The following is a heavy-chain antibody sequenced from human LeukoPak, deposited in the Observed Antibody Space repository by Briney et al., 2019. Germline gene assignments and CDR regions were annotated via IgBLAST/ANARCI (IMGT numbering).Heavy chain of an antibody. V-gene: IGHV4-30-4*08. CDR3: ARGSPFDAFDI. D-gene: IGHD1-26*01. Sequence: SETLSLTCTVSGGSISRSNSYWDWIRQPPGKGLEWIGYIYYSGSTYYNPSLKSRVTISVDTSKNQFSLKLSSVTAADTAVYYCARGSPFDAFDIWGQGTMVTVSS. CDR2: IYYSGST. J-gene: IGHJ3*02. CDR1: GGSISRSNSY.